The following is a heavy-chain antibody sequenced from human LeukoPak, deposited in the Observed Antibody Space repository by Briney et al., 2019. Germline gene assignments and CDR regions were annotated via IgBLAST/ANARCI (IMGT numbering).Heavy chain of an antibody. CDR1: GFTFTYYA. Sequence: PGGSLRLSCAASGFTFTYYAMHWVRQAPGKGLEWVSVIYSGGNTYYADSVKGRFTLSRDNSKNMLYLQMKSLRAEDTAVYYCARDSTTGWYHEYWGQGTLVTVSS. V-gene: IGHV3-66*01. CDR2: IYSGGNT. CDR3: ARDSTTGWYHEY. D-gene: IGHD2/OR15-2a*01. J-gene: IGHJ4*01.